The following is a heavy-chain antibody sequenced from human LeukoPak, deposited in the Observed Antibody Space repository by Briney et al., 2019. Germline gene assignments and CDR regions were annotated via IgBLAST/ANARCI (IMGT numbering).Heavy chain of an antibody. D-gene: IGHD3-16*02. CDR2: INSDGSNT. CDR1: GFTFSSYW. Sequence: GGSLRLSCAASGFTFSSYWMNWVRQAPGKGLVWVSRINSDGSNTKYADSVKGRFTISRDNAKNTLYLQMNSLKTEDTAVYYCTTDLAPRWGVIVGHYWGQGTLVTVSS. J-gene: IGHJ4*02. V-gene: IGHV3-74*01. CDR3: TTDLAPRWGVIVGHY.